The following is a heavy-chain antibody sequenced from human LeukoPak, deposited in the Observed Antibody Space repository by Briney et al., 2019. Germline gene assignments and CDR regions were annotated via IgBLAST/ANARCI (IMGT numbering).Heavy chain of an antibody. CDR1: GFTFSSYS. CDR3: ASLSSSWIDY. Sequence: GGSLRLSCAASGFTFSSYSMNWVRQAPGKGLEWVSYISSSSSTIYYADSVKGRFTISRDNAKNSLYLQMNSLRAEDTAVYYCASLSSSWIDYWGQGTLVTVSS. V-gene: IGHV3-48*04. D-gene: IGHD6-13*01. CDR2: ISSSSSTI. J-gene: IGHJ4*02.